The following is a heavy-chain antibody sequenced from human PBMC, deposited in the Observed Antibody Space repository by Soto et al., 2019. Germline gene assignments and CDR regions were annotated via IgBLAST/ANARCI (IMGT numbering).Heavy chain of an antibody. CDR1: GYTFTNYY. CDR2: INPSGGST. V-gene: IGHV1-46*01. CDR3: ARVYSSGFGY. J-gene: IGHJ4*02. D-gene: IGHD6-19*01. Sequence: GASVKVSCKASGYTFTNYYLHWLRQAPGQGLEWMGIINPSGGSTTYAQKFQGRVTMTRDTSTSTVYMELSSLRSEDTAVYYCARVYSSGFGYWGQGTLVTVSS.